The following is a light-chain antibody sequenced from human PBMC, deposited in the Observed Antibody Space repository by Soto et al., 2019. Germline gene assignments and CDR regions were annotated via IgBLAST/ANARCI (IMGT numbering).Light chain of an antibody. J-gene: IGLJ2*01. CDR3: GTWDSSLSAVV. V-gene: IGLV1-51*01. CDR2: DTN. CDR1: SSNIGNNY. Sequence: QSVLTQPPSVSAAPGQTVTISCSGSSSNIGNNYVSWYQQLPGTAPKLLIYDTNKRPSGIPDRFSGSKSGTSATLGITGLQTGDEADYYCGTWDSSLSAVVFGGGTQLTVL.